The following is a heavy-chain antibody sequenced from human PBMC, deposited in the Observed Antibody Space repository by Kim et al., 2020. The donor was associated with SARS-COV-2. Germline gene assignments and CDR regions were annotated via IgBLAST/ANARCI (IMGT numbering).Heavy chain of an antibody. Sequence: SETLSLTCAVSGGSISSSNWWSWVRQPPGKGLEWIGEIYHSGSTNYNPSLKSRVTISVDKSKNQFSLKLSSVTAADTAVYYCARGADSSGYNFSDSIGYWGQGTLVTVSS. CDR1: GGSISSSNW. J-gene: IGHJ4*02. V-gene: IGHV4-4*02. D-gene: IGHD3-22*01. CDR2: IYHSGST. CDR3: ARGADSSGYNFSDSIGY.